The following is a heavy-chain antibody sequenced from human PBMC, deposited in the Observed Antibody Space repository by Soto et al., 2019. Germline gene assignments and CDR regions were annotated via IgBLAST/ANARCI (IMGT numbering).Heavy chain of an antibody. CDR1: GGSINSYY. CDR3: ARGYGDYVLDY. V-gene: IGHV4-59*08. J-gene: IGHJ4*02. CDR2: IYYSGST. Sequence: SETLSLTCTVSGGSINSYYWSWFRQPPGKGLEWIGYIYYSGSTNYNPSLKSRVTISVDTSKNQFSLKLSSVTAADTAVYYCARGYGDYVLDYWGQGTLVTVSS. D-gene: IGHD4-17*01.